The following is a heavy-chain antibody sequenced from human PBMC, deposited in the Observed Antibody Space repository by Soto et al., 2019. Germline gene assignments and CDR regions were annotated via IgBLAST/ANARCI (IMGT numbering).Heavy chain of an antibody. J-gene: IGHJ4*02. CDR2: IYYSGIT. V-gene: IGHV4-59*01. Sequence: SETLSLTCTVSGGSISSYYLSWIRQPPGKGLEWIAYIYYSGITNYNPSLKSRVTISVDTSKNQFSLKLRSVTAADTAVYYCARGWSGHSYGFDYWGQGTLVTVPS. D-gene: IGHD5-18*01. CDR1: GGSISSYY. CDR3: ARGWSGHSYGFDY.